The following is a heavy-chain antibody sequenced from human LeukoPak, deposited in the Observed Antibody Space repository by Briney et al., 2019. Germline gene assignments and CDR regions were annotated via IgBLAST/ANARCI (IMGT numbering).Heavy chain of an antibody. Sequence: SETLSLTCAVSGGSISSGGYSWSWIRQPPGKGLEWIGYIYHSGSTYYNPSLKSRVTISVDRSKNQFSLKLSSVTAADTAVYYCARGRYSSSFGPYYYYGMDVWGQGTTVTVSS. J-gene: IGHJ6*02. CDR3: ARGRYSSSFGPYYYYGMDV. CDR1: GGSISSGGYS. CDR2: IYHSGST. D-gene: IGHD6-6*01. V-gene: IGHV4-30-2*01.